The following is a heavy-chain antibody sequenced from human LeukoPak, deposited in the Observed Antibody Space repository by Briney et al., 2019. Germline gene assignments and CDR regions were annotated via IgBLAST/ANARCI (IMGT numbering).Heavy chain of an antibody. CDR2: IYYSGST. D-gene: IGHD6-19*01. V-gene: IGHV4-59*08. J-gene: IGHJ4*02. CDR1: GGSISSYF. Sequence: SETLSLTCTVSGGSISSYFWNWIRQPPGKGLEWIGYIYYSGSTNYNPSLKSRVTISVDTSKNQFSLKLSSVTAADTAMYYCASSYSSGWRGGFDYWGQGTLVTVSS. CDR3: ASSYSSGWRGGFDY.